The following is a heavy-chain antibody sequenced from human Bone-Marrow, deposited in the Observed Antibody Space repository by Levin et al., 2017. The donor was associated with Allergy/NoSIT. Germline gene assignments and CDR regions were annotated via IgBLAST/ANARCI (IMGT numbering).Heavy chain of an antibody. CDR1: GGSVSTGNYF. Sequence: SETLSLTCTVSGGSVSTGNYFWTWIRQPPGTGLEWIGYIYYTGTTNYNPSLKSRVTMSVDTSKRQFSLNLSSVTAADTAVYYCARDDATVTSRYSYYGLDVWGQGTAVTVSS. CDR3: ARDDATVTSRYSYYGLDV. J-gene: IGHJ6*02. CDR2: IYYTGTT. D-gene: IGHD4-17*01. V-gene: IGHV4-61*01.